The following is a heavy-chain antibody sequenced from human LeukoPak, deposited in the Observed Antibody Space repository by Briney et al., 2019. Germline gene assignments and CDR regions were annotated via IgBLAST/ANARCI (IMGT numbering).Heavy chain of an antibody. CDR2: ISAYNGNT. CDR3: ARSSAGGYYYDFDY. J-gene: IGHJ4*02. CDR1: GYTFTSYG. Sequence: ASVKVSCKASGYTFTSYGISWVRQAPGQGLEWMGWISAYNGNTNYAQKLQGRVTMTTDTSTSTAYMELSRLRSDDTAVYYCARSSAGGYYYDFDYWGQGTLVTVSS. V-gene: IGHV1-18*01. D-gene: IGHD3-22*01.